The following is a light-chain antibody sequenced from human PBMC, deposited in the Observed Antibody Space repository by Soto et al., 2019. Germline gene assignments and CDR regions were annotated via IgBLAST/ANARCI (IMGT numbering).Light chain of an antibody. CDR3: QQRSNWPWT. V-gene: IGKV3-11*01. CDR2: GAF. Sequence: IVMSQSPATLSVSPGERATLSCRASQRIDTHLAWYQQKPGQAPRLLIYGAFSRATGIPSRFSGSGSGTDFTLTISSLEPEDFAVYYCQQRSNWPWTFGQGTKVEIK. J-gene: IGKJ1*01. CDR1: QRIDTH.